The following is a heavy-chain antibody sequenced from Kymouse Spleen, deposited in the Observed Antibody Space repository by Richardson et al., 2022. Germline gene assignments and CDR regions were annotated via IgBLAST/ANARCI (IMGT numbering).Heavy chain of an antibody. CDR3: AKDGVVGVDY. J-gene: IGHJ4*02. Sequence: QVQLVESGGGVVQPGRSLRLSCAASGFTFSSYGMHWVRQAPGKGLEWVAVISYDGSNKYYADSVKGRFTISRDNSKNTLYLQMNSLRAEDTAVYYCAKDGVVGVDYWGQGTLVTVSS. V-gene: IGHV3-30*18. CDR2: ISYDGSNK. D-gene: IGHD1-26*01. CDR1: GFTFSSYG.